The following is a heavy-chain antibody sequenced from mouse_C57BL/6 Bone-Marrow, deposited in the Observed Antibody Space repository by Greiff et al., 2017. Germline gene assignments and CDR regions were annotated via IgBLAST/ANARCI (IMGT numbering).Heavy chain of an antibody. CDR3: ARSYLIDV. V-gene: IGHV1-85*01. CDR2: IYPRDGST. J-gene: IGHJ1*03. D-gene: IGHD5-1*01. CDR1: GYTFTSYD. Sequence: VKLMESGPELVKPGASVKLSCKASGYTFTSYDINWVKQRPGQGLEWIGWIYPRDGSTKYNEKFKGKATLTVDTSSSTAYMELHSLTSEDSAVYFCARSYLIDVWGTGTTVTVSS.